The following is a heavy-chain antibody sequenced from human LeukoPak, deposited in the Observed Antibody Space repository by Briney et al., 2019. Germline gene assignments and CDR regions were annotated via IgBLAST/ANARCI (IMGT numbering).Heavy chain of an antibody. D-gene: IGHD3-9*01. Sequence: SETLSLTCGVYGATFSAYYWTWIRQPPGKGLEWIGEINHGGSTSYNPSLSSRVTISGDKSKHQFSLKLTSMTAADTGVYYCAIADYDISTGFQKMLDYWGQGSLVVVSS. CDR3: AIADYDISTGFQKMLDY. CDR2: INHGGST. J-gene: IGHJ4*02. V-gene: IGHV4-34*08. CDR1: GATFSAYY.